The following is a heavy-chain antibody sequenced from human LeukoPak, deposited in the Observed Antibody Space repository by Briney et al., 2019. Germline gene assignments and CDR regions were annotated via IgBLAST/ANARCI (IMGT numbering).Heavy chain of an antibody. D-gene: IGHD3-3*01. Sequence: SETLSLTCAVCGGSFSGYYWSWIRQPPGKGLEWIGEINHSGSTNYNPSLKSRVTISVDTSKNQFSLKLSSVSAADTAVYYCARGVFGVVINYYYYYMDVWGKGTTVTVSS. CDR3: ARGVFGVVINYYYYYMDV. CDR1: GGSFSGYY. J-gene: IGHJ6*03. CDR2: INHSGST. V-gene: IGHV4-34*01.